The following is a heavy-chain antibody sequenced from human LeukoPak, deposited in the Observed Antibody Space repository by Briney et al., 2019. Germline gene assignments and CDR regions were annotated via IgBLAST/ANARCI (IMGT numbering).Heavy chain of an antibody. CDR2: VDYNGST. V-gene: IGHV4-59*02. D-gene: IGHD2/OR15-2a*01. CDR3: ARGFYEPFVR. CDR1: GASVSSSH. J-gene: IGHJ5*02. Sequence: SETLPHTCTVSGASVSSSHWNWIRQSPGKGLEWIANVDYNGSTKYNPSLRGRGTMSLDTSRNQFHLKLESVTAADTARYYCARGFYEPFVRWGQVPLVTVSS.